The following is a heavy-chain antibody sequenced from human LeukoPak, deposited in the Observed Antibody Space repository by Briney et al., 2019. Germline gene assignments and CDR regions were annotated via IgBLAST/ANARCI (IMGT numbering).Heavy chain of an antibody. CDR1: GGSISSGSYY. CDR2: IYYTGST. Sequence: PSETLSLTCTVSGGSISSGSYYWSWIRQPPGKGLEWIGYIYYTGSTNYNPSLKSRVTISVDTSKNQFSLKLSSVTAADTAVYHCARVDSSNWYDSRGYFDYWGQGTLVTVSS. CDR3: ARVDSSNWYDSRGYFDY. J-gene: IGHJ4*02. D-gene: IGHD6-13*01. V-gene: IGHV4-61*01.